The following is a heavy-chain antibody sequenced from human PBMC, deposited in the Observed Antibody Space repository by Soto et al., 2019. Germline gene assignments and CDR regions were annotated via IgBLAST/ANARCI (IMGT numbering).Heavy chain of an antibody. CDR3: ARLVYDTRLNYMYFDF. V-gene: IGHV4-4*02. Sequence: SETLSLTCAVSGVSLTSGNWWTWVRQSPQRGLEYIGEIFHDGTANYYPSFERRVAMSVDTSRNQFSLKLTSVTAADTAVYFCARLVYDTRLNYMYFDFWGPGTLVTV. CDR2: IFHDGTA. J-gene: IGHJ4*02. D-gene: IGHD3-10*01. CDR1: GVSLTSGNW.